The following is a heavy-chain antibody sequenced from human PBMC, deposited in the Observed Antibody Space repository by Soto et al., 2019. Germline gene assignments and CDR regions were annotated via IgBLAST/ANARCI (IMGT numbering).Heavy chain of an antibody. J-gene: IGHJ4*02. CDR1: GGSVSSGSYY. V-gene: IGHV4-61*01. CDR2: IYYSGST. Sequence: PSETLSLTCTVSGGSVSSGSYYWSWIRQPPGKGLEWIGYIYYSGSTNYNPSLKSRVTISVDTSKNQFSLKLSSVTAADTAVYYCAREGYNFKYWGQRTQVTVSS. CDR3: AREGYNFKY. D-gene: IGHD5-18*01.